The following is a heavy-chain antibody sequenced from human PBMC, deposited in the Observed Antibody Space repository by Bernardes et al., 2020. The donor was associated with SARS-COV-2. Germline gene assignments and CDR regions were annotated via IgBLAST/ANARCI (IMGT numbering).Heavy chain of an antibody. V-gene: IGHV3-33*01. Sequence: GGSLRLSCAASGFTISNYGMHWVRQAPGKGLEWVAVIRYDKSKNYYVDAVKGRFTISRDDAKNTLYLQMNSLRAEDTAMYYCARDGCASGTCYVAYYLDQWGQGTQVTVSS. CDR3: ARDGCASGTCYVAYYLDQ. CDR2: IRYDKSKN. D-gene: IGHD2-2*01. CDR1: GFTISNYG. J-gene: IGHJ4*02.